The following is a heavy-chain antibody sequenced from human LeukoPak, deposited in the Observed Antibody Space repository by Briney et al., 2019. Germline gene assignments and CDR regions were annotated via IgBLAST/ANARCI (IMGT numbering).Heavy chain of an antibody. Sequence: GSLRLSCAASGFIFSHYGMHWVRQAPGKGLEWVAVISFDGSNKYYADSVKGRFTISSDNSKNTLYLQMNSLRAEDTAVYYCAKVIFACSSASCSNYYYYGVDVWGQGTTVTVTS. D-gene: IGHD2-2*01. V-gene: IGHV3-30*18. J-gene: IGHJ6*02. CDR2: ISFDGSNK. CDR3: AKVIFACSSASCSNYYYYGVDV. CDR1: GFIFSHYG.